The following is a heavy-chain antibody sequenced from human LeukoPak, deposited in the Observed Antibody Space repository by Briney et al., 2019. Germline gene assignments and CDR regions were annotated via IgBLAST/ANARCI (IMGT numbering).Heavy chain of an antibody. J-gene: IGHJ5*02. V-gene: IGHV4-34*01. D-gene: IGHD2-2*01. CDR3: ATSTDIVVVPAARGYNWFDP. Sequence: PSETMSLTCAVYGGSLSGYYWSWIRQPPGKGLEWIGEINHSGSTNYNPSLKSRVTISVDTSKNQFSLKLSSVTAADTAVYYCATSTDIVVVPAARGYNWFDPWGQGTLDTVSS. CDR1: GGSLSGYY. CDR2: INHSGST.